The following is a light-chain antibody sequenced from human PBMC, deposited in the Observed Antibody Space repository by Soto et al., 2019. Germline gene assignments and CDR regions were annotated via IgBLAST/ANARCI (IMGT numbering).Light chain of an antibody. CDR1: QSISSY. J-gene: IGKJ4*01. V-gene: IGKV3-11*01. CDR2: DAS. CDR3: QQRGNWPPT. Sequence: EIVLTQSPATLSLSPGESATLSCRASQSISSYLAWYQQKPGQAPRLLVYDASNRATAIPARFSGSGSGTDFTLTISSLEPEDFAVYFCQQRGNWPPTFGGGNKVEIK.